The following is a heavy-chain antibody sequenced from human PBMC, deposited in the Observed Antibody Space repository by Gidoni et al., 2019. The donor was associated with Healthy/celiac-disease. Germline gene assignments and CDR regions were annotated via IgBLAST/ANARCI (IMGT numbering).Heavy chain of an antibody. V-gene: IGHV4-61*02. J-gene: IGHJ3*02. CDR1: GGSISSGSYY. Sequence: QVQLQESGPGLVKPSQTLSLTCTVSGGSISSGSYYWSWIRQPAGKGLEWIGRIYTSGSTNYNPSLKSRVTISVDTSKNQFSLKLSSVTAADTAVYYCARGEHSGFSLSDAFDIWGQGTMVTVSS. D-gene: IGHD3-22*01. CDR2: IYTSGST. CDR3: ARGEHSGFSLSDAFDI.